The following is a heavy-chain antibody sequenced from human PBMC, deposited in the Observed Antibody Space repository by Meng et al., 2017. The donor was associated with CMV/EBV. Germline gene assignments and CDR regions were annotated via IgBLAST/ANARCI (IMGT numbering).Heavy chain of an antibody. V-gene: IGHV3-53*01. CDR1: GFTVSSNY. J-gene: IGHJ4*02. CDR2: IYSGGST. D-gene: IGHD1-26*01. Sequence: GESLKISCAASGFTVSSNYMSWVRQAPGKGLEWVSVIYSGGSTYYADSVKGRFTISRDNSKNTLYLQMNSLRAEDTAVYYCARVVGADHFDYWGQGTLVTVSS. CDR3: ARVVGADHFDY.